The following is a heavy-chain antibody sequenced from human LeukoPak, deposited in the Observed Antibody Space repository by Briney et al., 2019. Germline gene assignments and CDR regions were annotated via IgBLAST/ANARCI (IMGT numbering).Heavy chain of an antibody. Sequence: GGSLRLSCAASGFTFSSYWMTWVRQAPGRGLEWVANIKQDGSEKYFADSVKGRFTIARDNGKNSLSLQMNSLRAEDTAVYYCAREVHPVGYNYGLALDYWGQGTLVTVSS. CDR2: IKQDGSEK. J-gene: IGHJ4*02. CDR1: GFTFSSYW. V-gene: IGHV3-7*01. D-gene: IGHD5-18*01. CDR3: AREVHPVGYNYGLALDY.